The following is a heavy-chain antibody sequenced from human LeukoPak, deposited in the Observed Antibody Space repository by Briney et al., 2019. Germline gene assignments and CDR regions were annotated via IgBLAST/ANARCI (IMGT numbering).Heavy chain of an antibody. CDR3: AKEPNYYDSSGYDY. D-gene: IGHD3-22*01. J-gene: IGHJ4*02. V-gene: IGHV3-23*01. CDR1: GFTFSSYA. CDR2: ISGSGGST. Sequence: PGGSLRLSCAASGFTFSSYAMSWVRQAPGKGLEWVSAISGSGGSTYYADSVKGRFTISRDNSKSTLYLQMNSLRAEDTAVYYCAKEPNYYDSSGYDYWGQGTLVTVSS.